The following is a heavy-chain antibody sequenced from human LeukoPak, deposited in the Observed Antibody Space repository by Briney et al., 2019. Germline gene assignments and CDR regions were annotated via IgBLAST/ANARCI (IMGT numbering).Heavy chain of an antibody. D-gene: IGHD3-22*01. CDR1: GYTFTSYG. CDR2: ISAYNGNT. CDR3: ARGSPYDSSGYWGY. V-gene: IGHV1-18*01. J-gene: IGHJ4*02. Sequence: ASVKASCKASGYTFTSYGISWVRQAPGQGLEWMGWISAYNGNTNYVQKLQGRVTMTTDTSTSTAYMELRSLRSDDTAVYYCARGSPYDSSGYWGYWGQGTLVTVSS.